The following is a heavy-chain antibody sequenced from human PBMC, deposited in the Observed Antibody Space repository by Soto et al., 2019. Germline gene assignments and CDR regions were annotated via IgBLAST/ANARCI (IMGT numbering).Heavy chain of an antibody. V-gene: IGHV4-30-2*01. CDR1: GGSISSGGYS. J-gene: IGHJ6*02. CDR3: ARAPPRINSSWYYYYYGMDV. CDR2: IYHSGST. D-gene: IGHD6-13*01. Sequence: PSETLSLTCAVSGGSISSGGYSWSWIRQPPGKGLEWIGYIYHSGSTYYNPSLKSRVTISVDRSKNQFSLKLSSVTAADTAVYYCARAPPRINSSWYYYYYGMDVWGQGTTVTVSS.